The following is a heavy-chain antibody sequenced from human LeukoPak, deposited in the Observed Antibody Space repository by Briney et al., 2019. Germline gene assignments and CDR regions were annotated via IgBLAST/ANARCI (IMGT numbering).Heavy chain of an antibody. CDR3: ARDSAFMVRGALDR. CDR1: GFTFSSYS. V-gene: IGHV3-21*01. Sequence: KTGGSLRLSCAASGFTFSSYSMDWVRQAPGKGLKWVSSISSSSSYIYYADSVKGRFTISRDNAKNSLYLQMNSLRAEDTAVYYCARDSAFMVRGALDRWGQGTLVTVSS. D-gene: IGHD3-10*01. CDR2: ISSSSSYI. J-gene: IGHJ5*02.